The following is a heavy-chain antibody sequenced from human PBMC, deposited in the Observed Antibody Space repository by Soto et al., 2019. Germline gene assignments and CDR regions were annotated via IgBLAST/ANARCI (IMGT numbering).Heavy chain of an antibody. D-gene: IGHD6-13*01. CDR3: ARVGTYSSSWDSFDFDY. Sequence: QVHLQESGPGLVKPSQTLSLTCTVSGGSISSGGYYWSWIRQHPGKGLEWIGYIYYSGNTYYIPSLRSRNTSSVDTSKNRCSRKLSSVTAADTAVYDCARVGTYSSSWDSFDFDYWGQGTLATFSP. CDR2: IYYSGNT. CDR1: GGSISSGGYY. V-gene: IGHV4-31*03. J-gene: IGHJ4*02.